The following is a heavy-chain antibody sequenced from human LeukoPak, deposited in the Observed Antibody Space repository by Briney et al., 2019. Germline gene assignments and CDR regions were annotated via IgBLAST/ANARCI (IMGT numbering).Heavy chain of an antibody. V-gene: IGHV4-38-2*02. D-gene: IGHD4-17*01. CDR1: GYSISSGYY. Sequence: SETLSLTCTVSGYSISSGYYWGWIRRPPGKGREWIGSIYHSGSTYYNPSLKSRVTISVDTSKNQFSLKLSSVTAADTAVYYCARDDYGDYATTGSYDYWGQGTLVTVSS. CDR2: IYHSGST. J-gene: IGHJ4*02. CDR3: ARDDYGDYATTGSYDY.